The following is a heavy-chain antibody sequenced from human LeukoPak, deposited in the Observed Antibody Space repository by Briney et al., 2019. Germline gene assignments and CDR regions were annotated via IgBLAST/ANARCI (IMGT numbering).Heavy chain of an antibody. CDR3: ARGVPSSQVGAKVRPMGAFDI. V-gene: IGHV1-46*01. Sequence: ASVKVSCKASGYTFTNYYLHWVRQAPGQGLEWMGIINPSGGATSHAQKFQGRVTMTRDMSTSTVYLELSRLRSEDTAVYYCARGVPSSQVGAKVRPMGAFDIWGQGTMVTVSS. J-gene: IGHJ3*02. D-gene: IGHD1-26*01. CDR1: GYTFTNYY. CDR2: INPSGGAT.